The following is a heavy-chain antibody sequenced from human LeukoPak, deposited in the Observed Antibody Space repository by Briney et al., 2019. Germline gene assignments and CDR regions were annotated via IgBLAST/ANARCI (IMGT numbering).Heavy chain of an antibody. CDR3: ARDGVYCSSTSCYYYYYMDV. CDR2: INPNSGGT. J-gene: IGHJ6*03. Sequence: GASVKVSCKASGYTFTGYYMHWVRQAPGQGLEWMGWINPNSGGTNYAQKFQGRVTMTGDTSISTAYMELSRLRSDDTAVYYCARDGVYCSSTSCYYYYYMDVWGKGTTVTVSS. D-gene: IGHD2-2*01. CDR1: GYTFTGYY. V-gene: IGHV1-2*02.